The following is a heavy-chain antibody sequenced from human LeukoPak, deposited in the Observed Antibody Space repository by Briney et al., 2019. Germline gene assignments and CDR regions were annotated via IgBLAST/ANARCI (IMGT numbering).Heavy chain of an antibody. Sequence: PSETLSLTCTVSGGSISTHYWSWIRQPAGKGLEWIGYIYYSGSTNYNPSLKSRVTISVDTSKNQFSLKLSSVTAADTAVYYCARDTRWAGGFFDYWGQGLLVTVSS. V-gene: IGHV4-59*11. CDR2: IYYSGST. CDR1: GGSISTHY. D-gene: IGHD3-10*01. J-gene: IGHJ4*02. CDR3: ARDTRWAGGFFDY.